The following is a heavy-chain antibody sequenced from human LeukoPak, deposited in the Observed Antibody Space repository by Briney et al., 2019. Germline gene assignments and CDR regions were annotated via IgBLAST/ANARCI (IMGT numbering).Heavy chain of an antibody. CDR1: GGSFSGYY. V-gene: IGHV4-34*01. J-gene: IGHJ4*02. CDR3: ARHETGGIWSDY. Sequence: SETLSLTCAVYGGSFSGYYWSWIRQPPGKGLEWIGEINHSGSTYYNPSLKSRVTISVDTSKNQFSLKLSSVTAADTAVYYCARHETGGIWSDYWGQGTLVTVSS. D-gene: IGHD2-15*01. CDR2: INHSGST.